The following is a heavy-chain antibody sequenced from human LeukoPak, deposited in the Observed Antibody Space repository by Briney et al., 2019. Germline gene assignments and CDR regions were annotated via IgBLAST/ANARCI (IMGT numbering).Heavy chain of an antibody. CDR3: ARVQMATIFDS. CDR1: GGSISSGNSY. Sequence: PSQTLSLTCTVSGGSISSGNSYWSWIRQPPGKGLEWIGYISYSGSTYNASLKSRVPVSIDTSNNRFSLKLTSMTAADTAIYYCARVQMATIFDSWGQGTLVTVSS. CDR2: ISYSGST. D-gene: IGHD5-24*01. J-gene: IGHJ4*02. V-gene: IGHV4-30-4*01.